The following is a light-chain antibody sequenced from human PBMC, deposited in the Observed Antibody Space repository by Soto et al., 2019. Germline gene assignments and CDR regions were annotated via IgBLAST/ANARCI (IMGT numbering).Light chain of an antibody. CDR1: QSISSY. CDR3: QQSYSTVYT. J-gene: IGKJ2*01. Sequence: DIQMTQSPSSLSASVGDRVTITCRASQSISSYLHWYQQKPGKAPKLLIYAASSLQSGVPSRFSGSGSGTYFTLTISSLQPEDFATYYCQQSYSTVYTFGQGTKLEIK. V-gene: IGKV1-39*01. CDR2: AAS.